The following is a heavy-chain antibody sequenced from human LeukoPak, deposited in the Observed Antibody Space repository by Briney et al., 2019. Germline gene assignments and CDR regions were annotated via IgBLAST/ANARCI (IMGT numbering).Heavy chain of an antibody. J-gene: IGHJ3*02. CDR2: IHPGDSDT. CDR3: ARQRGSAATHAFDI. Sequence: GGSLQISGQGSGSHFTTYWIGGVRQLPGKGLEGMGIIHPGDSDTRYSPSFQGQLTISADKSFSTAYLQWRSLKAPDPAISFRARQRGSAATHAFDIWGQGTMVTVSS. CDR1: GSHFTTYW. D-gene: IGHD2-15*01. V-gene: IGHV5-51*01.